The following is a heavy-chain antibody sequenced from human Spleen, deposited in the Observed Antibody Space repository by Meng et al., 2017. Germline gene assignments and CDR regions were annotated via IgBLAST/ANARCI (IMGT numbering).Heavy chain of an antibody. D-gene: IGHD2-15*01. CDR1: GYRFNNYW. CDR3: ASLAGGSSGPPVDY. V-gene: IGHV5-51*01. Sequence: KVSCKGSGYRFNNYWIGWVRQMPGKGLEWMGIIYPSDADTKYSPSFQGKVTITADKSINTAYLQWSSLKAADTAMYYGASLAGGSSGPPVDYWGQGTLVTVSS. J-gene: IGHJ4*02. CDR2: IYPSDADT.